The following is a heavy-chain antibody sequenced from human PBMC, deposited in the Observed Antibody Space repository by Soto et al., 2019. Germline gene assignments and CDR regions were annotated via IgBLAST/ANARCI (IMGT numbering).Heavy chain of an antibody. D-gene: IGHD2-2*01. J-gene: IGHJ5*02. V-gene: IGHV4-59*01. CDR3: ARSAAKNWFDP. CDR2: IYYSGST. Sequence: SETLSLTCTVSGGSISSYYWSWIRQPPGKGLEWIGYIYYSGSTNYNPSLKSRVTISVDTSKNQFSLKLSSVTAADTAVYYCARSAAKNWFDPWGQGTLVTVSS. CDR1: GGSISSYY.